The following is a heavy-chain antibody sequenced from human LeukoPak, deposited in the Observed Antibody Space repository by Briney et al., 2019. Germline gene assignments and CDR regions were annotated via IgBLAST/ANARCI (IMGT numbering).Heavy chain of an antibody. CDR2: ISGSGDST. CDR1: GFTFSSYA. Sequence: PGGSLRLSCAAFGFTFSSYAMSWVRQAPGKGLEWVSAISGSGDSTYYGDSVKGRFTISRDNSKNTLYLQMNSLRAEDTAVYYCAKTRPLDSSSWSHGDYWGQGTLVTVSS. CDR3: AKTRPLDSSSWSHGDY. D-gene: IGHD6-13*01. J-gene: IGHJ4*02. V-gene: IGHV3-23*01.